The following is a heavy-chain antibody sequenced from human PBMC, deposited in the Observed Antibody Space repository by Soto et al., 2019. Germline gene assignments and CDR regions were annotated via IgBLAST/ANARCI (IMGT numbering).Heavy chain of an antibody. Sequence: GGSLRLSCAASGFTFSTYGMHWVRQAPGKGLEWVAVIWYDGSNKYYGDTVKGRFTISRDNSKNTLYLQMNSLRAEDTAVYYCARGEGQLLSDFWGHGTLVTSPQ. CDR2: IWYDGSNK. CDR3: ARGEGQLLSDF. V-gene: IGHV3-33*01. J-gene: IGHJ4*01. CDR1: GFTFSTYG. D-gene: IGHD2-2*01.